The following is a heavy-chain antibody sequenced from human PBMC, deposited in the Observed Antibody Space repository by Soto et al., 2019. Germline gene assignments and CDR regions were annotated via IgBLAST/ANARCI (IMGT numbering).Heavy chain of an antibody. CDR1: GGSISSGDYY. CDR3: ARERPDGCRLDP. CDR2: IYYSGST. V-gene: IGHV4-30-4*01. D-gene: IGHD6-19*01. Sequence: QVQLQESGPGLVKPSQTLSLTCTVSGGSISSGDYYWSWIRQPPGKGLEWIGYIYYSGSTYYNPSPKGRVTISVDTSGNQFSLKLNSVTAADTAVYYCARERPDGCRLDPWGQGTLVTVSS. J-gene: IGHJ5*02.